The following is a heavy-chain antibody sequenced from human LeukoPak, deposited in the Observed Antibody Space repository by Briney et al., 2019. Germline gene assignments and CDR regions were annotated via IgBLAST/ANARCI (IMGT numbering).Heavy chain of an antibody. CDR3: ARSRVNYYYYGMDV. D-gene: IGHD6-13*01. CDR2: IIPIFGTA. V-gene: IGHV1-69*06. J-gene: IGHJ6*02. Sequence: GASVKVSCKASGGTFSSYAISWVRQAPGQGLEWMGGIIPIFGTANYAQKFQGRVTITADKSTSTAYMELSSLRSEDTAVYYCARSRVNYYYYGMDVWGQGTTVTVSS. CDR1: GGTFSSYA.